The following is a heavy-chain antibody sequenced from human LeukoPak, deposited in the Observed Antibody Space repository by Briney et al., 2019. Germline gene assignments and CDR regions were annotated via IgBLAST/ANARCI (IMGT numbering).Heavy chain of an antibody. CDR1: GGSFSGYY. J-gene: IGHJ2*01. CDR3: ARGAFDL. Sequence: SETLSLTCAVYGGSFSGYYWGWIRQPPGQGLEWIGTVFYSGSPYYNPSLKSRVTISMDTSKNQFSLNLTSVTAADTAVYYCARGAFDLWGRGTLVTVSS. V-gene: IGHV4-34*11. CDR2: VFYSGSP.